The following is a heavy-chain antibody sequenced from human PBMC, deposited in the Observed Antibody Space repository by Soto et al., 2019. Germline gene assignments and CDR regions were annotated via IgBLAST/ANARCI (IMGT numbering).Heavy chain of an antibody. D-gene: IGHD2-15*01. V-gene: IGHV3-48*02. J-gene: IGHJ6*02. Sequence: EVQLVESGGGVIQRGGSLRLSCAASGFTFGHYSMNWVRQAPGKGPEWVSYISSDNRTINYADYLKGRFIITRDNAKKSLYLLMQSLRDEDAAVYYCAREGWPLLQIVMDVWGQGTTVTVSS. CDR1: GFTFGHYS. CDR3: AREGWPLLQIVMDV. CDR2: ISSDNRTI.